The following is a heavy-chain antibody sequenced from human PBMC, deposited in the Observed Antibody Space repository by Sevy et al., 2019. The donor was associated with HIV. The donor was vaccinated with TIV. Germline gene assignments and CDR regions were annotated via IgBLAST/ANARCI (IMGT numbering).Heavy chain of an antibody. CDR3: ANIPLGDAFDI. Sequence: GGSLRLSCAASGFTFSSYAMHWVRQAPGKGLEWVAVISYDGSNKYYADSVKGRFTISRDNSKNTLYLQINSLRAEDTAVYYCANIPLGDAFDIWGQGTMVTVSS. D-gene: IGHD2-2*02. V-gene: IGHV3-30-3*01. CDR1: GFTFSSYA. J-gene: IGHJ3*02. CDR2: ISYDGSNK.